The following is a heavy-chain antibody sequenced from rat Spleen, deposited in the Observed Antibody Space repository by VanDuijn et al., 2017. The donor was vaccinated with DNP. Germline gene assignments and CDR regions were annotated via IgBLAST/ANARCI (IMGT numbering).Heavy chain of an antibody. CDR3: ARQIITIAANYFDY. J-gene: IGHJ2*01. V-gene: IGHV5-22*01. D-gene: IGHD1-2*01. CDR1: GFTFSDYY. CDR2: ITYDGGST. Sequence: EVQLVESGGGLVQPGRSLKLSCAASGFTFSDYYMAWVRQAPTKGLEWVTYITYDGGSTYYGDSVKGRFTISRDNAKSTLYLQLNSLKSEDTATYYCARQIITIAANYFDYWGQGVMVTVSS.